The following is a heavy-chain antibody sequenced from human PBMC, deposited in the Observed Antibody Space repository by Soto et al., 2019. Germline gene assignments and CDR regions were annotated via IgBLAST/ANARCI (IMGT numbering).Heavy chain of an antibody. CDR3: TREALGGWSYFDD. CDR1: GYTFTTYV. J-gene: IGHJ4*02. V-gene: IGHV1-3*01. D-gene: IGHD6-19*01. CDR2: INADSGNT. Sequence: QVQLVQSGAEVKKPGASVKVSCRASGYTFTTYVIHWVRQAPGQRLEWMGWINADSGNTRYSQKFQGRVTIIRDTAASTAYLELSSLTPEDTTVYYCTREALGGWSYFDDWGQGTLVTVSS.